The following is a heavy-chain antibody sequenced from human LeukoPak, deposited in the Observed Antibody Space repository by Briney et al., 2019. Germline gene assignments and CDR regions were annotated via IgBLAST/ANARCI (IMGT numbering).Heavy chain of an antibody. V-gene: IGHV4-59*08. J-gene: IGHJ3*02. CDR2: IYYSGST. CDR1: GGSISSYY. CDR3: ARHVRGGHIVVVTRLVAFII. Sequence: PSETLSLTCTVSGGSISSYYWSWIRQPPGKGLEWIGYIYYSGSTNYNPSLKSRVTISVDTSKNQFSLKLSSVTAADTAVYYCARHVRGGHIVVVTRLVAFIIWGQGTMVTVSS. D-gene: IGHD2-21*01.